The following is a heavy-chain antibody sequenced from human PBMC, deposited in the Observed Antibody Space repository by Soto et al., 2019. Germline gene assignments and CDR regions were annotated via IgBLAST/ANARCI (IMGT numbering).Heavy chain of an antibody. CDR1: GFTFANAW. CDR3: LTERGAGSYNGYARVDH. V-gene: IGHV3-15*01. J-gene: IGHJ4*02. CDR2: IKSITDAGTA. D-gene: IGHD5-12*01. Sequence: EVQLVQSGGGLVKPGESLTLSCAGSGFTFANAWMRWVRQAPGKGLEWVGRIKSITDAGTADLAAPVKGRFSISRDESKNTWYLRMTNVKVEDTALYYCLTERGAGSYNGYARVDHWGQGTLVTVSS.